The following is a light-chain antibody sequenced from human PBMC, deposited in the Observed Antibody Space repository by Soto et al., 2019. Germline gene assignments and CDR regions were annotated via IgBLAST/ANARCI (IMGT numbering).Light chain of an antibody. Sequence: EIVLTQSPGTLSLSPGERATLSCRASQSVSSSYLAWYQQKPCQAPRLLIYGASSRATGIPDRFSGSGSGTDFTLTISRLELEDFAVYYCQQYGSSSWTFGQGTKVEIK. CDR1: QSVSSSY. CDR3: QQYGSSSWT. J-gene: IGKJ1*01. V-gene: IGKV3-20*01. CDR2: GAS.